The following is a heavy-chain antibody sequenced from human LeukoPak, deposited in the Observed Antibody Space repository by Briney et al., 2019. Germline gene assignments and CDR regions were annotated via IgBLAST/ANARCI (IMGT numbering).Heavy chain of an antibody. CDR3: AKRSGSEGFQH. Sequence: GGSLRLSCAASGFSFSNYGMHWVRQAPGRGLEWVAVISYDGGNKYYPDSVKGRFTISRDNSKNTLYLQVNSLGPEDTAVYYCAKRSGSEGFQHWGQGTLVTVSS. J-gene: IGHJ1*01. CDR1: GFSFSNYG. V-gene: IGHV3-30*18. CDR2: ISYDGGNK. D-gene: IGHD6-19*01.